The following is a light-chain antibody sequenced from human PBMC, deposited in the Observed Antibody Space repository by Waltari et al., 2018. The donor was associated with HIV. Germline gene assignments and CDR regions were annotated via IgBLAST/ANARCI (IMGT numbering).Light chain of an antibody. CDR2: DAS. V-gene: IGKV3-11*01. CDR3: QVRSDWPPALT. J-gene: IGKJ4*01. CDR1: QTINTY. Sequence: EIVLTQSPATVSLSPGERATLSCRASQTINTYLAWYQQKPGQAPRLLIYDASNRATGIPARFSGSGSGTDFTLAISSLEPEDLAVYYCQVRSDWPPALTFGGGTTIEIK.